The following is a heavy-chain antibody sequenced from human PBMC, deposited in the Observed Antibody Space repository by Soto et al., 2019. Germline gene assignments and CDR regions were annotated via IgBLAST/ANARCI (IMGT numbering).Heavy chain of an antibody. Sequence: EVQLVESGGGSEQPGGSLRLSCSTSGFTFSSFEMSWVRQAPGKGLEWVSYISSSRSAIYYADSVEGRFTISRDTAKKSLFLQMDNLRAEDTAVYFCARVGLDYDSSGYYFDKWGQGTLVTVSS. CDR3: ARVGLDYDSSGYYFDK. V-gene: IGHV3-48*03. CDR1: GFTFSSFE. D-gene: IGHD3-22*01. J-gene: IGHJ4*02. CDR2: ISSSRSAI.